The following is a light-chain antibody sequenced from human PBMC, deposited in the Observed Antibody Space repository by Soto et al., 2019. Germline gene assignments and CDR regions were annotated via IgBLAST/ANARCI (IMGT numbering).Light chain of an antibody. CDR1: SSDIGVYDY. Sequence: QSALTQPASVSGSPGQSITISCTGTSSDIGVYDYVSWYQQHPGKAPKLIIYEVTNRPSGLSNRFSGSKSGNTASLTVSGLQAEDEADYYCSSYAGSNNWVFGGGTKLTVL. CDR3: SSYAGSNNWV. CDR2: EVT. V-gene: IGLV2-14*01. J-gene: IGLJ3*02.